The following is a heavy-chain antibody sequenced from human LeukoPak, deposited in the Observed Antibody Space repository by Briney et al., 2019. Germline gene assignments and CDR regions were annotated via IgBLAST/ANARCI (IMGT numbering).Heavy chain of an antibody. CDR3: ARRSSVVSSLYY. D-gene: IGHD3-16*02. Sequence: ASVKVSCKASGYTFTDLFFHWVRQAPGQGLEWVGWIDPNSGDTNYAQKFQGRVTMTRDTSINTAYMDLTRLRSDDTAVYFCARRSSVVSSLYYWGQGTLVTVSS. CDR2: IDPNSGDT. J-gene: IGHJ4*02. CDR1: GYTFTDLF. V-gene: IGHV1-2*02.